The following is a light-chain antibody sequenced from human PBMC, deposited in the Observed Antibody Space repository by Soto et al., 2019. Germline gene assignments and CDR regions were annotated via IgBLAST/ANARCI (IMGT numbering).Light chain of an antibody. J-gene: IGLJ1*01. CDR1: SSDIGGYNF. CDR2: EVS. Sequence: QSVLTQPASVSGSPGQSITISCTGTSSDIGGYNFVSWYQQHPGKAPKLIIFEVSNRPSGVSHRFSGSKSDITASLTISGLQAGDEVDYYCSSYRSTSTLYVFGTGTKVTVL. CDR3: SSYRSTSTLYV. V-gene: IGLV2-14*01.